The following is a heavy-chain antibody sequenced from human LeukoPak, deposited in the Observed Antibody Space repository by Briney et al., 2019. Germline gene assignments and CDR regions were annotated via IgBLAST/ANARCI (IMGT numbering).Heavy chain of an antibody. V-gene: IGHV3-7*01. J-gene: IGHJ3*02. CDR3: AREGTGYQLLLVGAFDI. CDR2: IKQDGSEK. D-gene: IGHD2-2*01. CDR1: GFTFSSYW. Sequence: GGSPRLSCAASGFTFSSYWMSWVRQAPGKGLEWVANIKQDGSEKYYVDSVKGRFTISRDNAKNSLYLQMNSLRAEDTAVYYCAREGTGYQLLLVGAFDIWGQGTMVTVSS.